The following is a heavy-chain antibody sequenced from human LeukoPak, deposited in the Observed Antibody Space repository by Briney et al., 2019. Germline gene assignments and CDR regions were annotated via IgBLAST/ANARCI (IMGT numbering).Heavy chain of an antibody. CDR1: GFSFYNLA. CDR2: ISHDGNSR. V-gene: IGHV3-30*04. J-gene: IGHJ4*02. D-gene: IGHD2-15*01. Sequence: GGSLRLSCATSGFSFYNLAFHWVRQAPGKGLEWVSLISHDGNSRKYADSVKGRFIVSRDNSKNTLYLQMNSLRSEDTAVYYCASDSAWNLHGGYLDHWGQGTLVSVSS. CDR3: ASDSAWNLHGGYLDH.